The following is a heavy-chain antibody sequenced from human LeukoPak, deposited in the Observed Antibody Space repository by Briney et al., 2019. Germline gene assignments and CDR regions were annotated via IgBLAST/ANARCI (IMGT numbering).Heavy chain of an antibody. CDR1: GDSISSSVYF. D-gene: IGHD5-12*01. CDR2: IYYTGVT. Sequence: SEALSLTCIVSGDSISSSVYFWSWIRQPPGKGLEWIGSIYYTGVTYYNPTLKSRVTMSVDTSKNQFSLHLRSVTAADMATYYCARDFSGYDFGFWGQGTLVTVAS. J-gene: IGHJ4*02. V-gene: IGHV4-39*07. CDR3: ARDFSGYDFGF.